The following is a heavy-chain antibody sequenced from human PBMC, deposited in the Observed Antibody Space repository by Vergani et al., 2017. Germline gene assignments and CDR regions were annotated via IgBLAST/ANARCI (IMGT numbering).Heavy chain of an antibody. CDR2: IKSKFDRGTT. J-gene: IGHJ6*02. CDR1: GFSFRNAW. D-gene: IGHD3-10*01. CDR3: TTDPRYSDDGSCYGLRDNDYNGMDV. Sequence: EVQLVESGGGIVKPGGSLRLSCVASGFSFRNAWMNWVRRTPGKGLEWVGRIKSKFDRGTTDYAAAVKGRFTISKDDSKNTLFLQMNGLKTEDIGVYYCTTDPRYSDDGSCYGLRDNDYNGMDVRGQGTTVTVSS. V-gene: IGHV3-15*07.